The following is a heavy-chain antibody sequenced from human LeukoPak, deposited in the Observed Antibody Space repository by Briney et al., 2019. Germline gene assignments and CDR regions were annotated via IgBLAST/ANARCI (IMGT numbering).Heavy chain of an antibody. CDR3: ARSWFGELSHFNY. J-gene: IGHJ4*02. CDR2: IYYSGYT. CDR1: SGSITSGGYY. V-gene: IGHV4-31*03. Sequence: PSETLSLTCTVSSGSITSGGYYWSWIRQHPGKGLEWIGHIYYSGYTYYNPSLKSRVTMSVDTSKNQFSLKLSSVTAADTAVYYCARSWFGELSHFNYWGQGTLVRVSS. D-gene: IGHD3-10*01.